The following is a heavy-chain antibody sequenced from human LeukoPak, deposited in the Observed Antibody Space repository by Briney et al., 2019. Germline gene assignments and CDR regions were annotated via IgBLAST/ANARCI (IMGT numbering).Heavy chain of an antibody. V-gene: IGHV3-9*01. Sequence: PGGSLRLSCAASGFTFDDYAMHWVRQVPGKGPEWVSGISWNSGSIGYEDSVKGRFTISRDNAKNSLHLQMNSLRVEDTALYYCAKDGGSGSSSFEYFQYWGQGTLVTVSS. CDR3: AKDGGSGSSSFEYFQY. J-gene: IGHJ1*01. D-gene: IGHD1-26*01. CDR1: GFTFDDYA. CDR2: ISWNSGSI.